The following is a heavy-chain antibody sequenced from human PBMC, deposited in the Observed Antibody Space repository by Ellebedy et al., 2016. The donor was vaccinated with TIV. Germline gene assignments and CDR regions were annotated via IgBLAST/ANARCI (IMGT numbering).Heavy chain of an antibody. V-gene: IGHV3-23*01. CDR3: ARLYDYGGNSGY. Sequence: GESLKISCAASGFTFSSYSMNWVRQAPGKGLEWVSAISGSGGSTYYADSVKGRFTISRDNSKNTLYLQMNSLRAEDTAVYYCARLYDYGGNSGYWGQGTLVTVSS. J-gene: IGHJ4*02. CDR1: GFTFSSYS. D-gene: IGHD4-23*01. CDR2: ISGSGGST.